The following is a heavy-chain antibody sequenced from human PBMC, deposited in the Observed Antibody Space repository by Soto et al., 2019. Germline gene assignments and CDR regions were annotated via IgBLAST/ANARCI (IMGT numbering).Heavy chain of an antibody. J-gene: IGHJ5*01. CDR3: APRNWFDT. CDR2: ISGSGGST. CDR1: GFTFSGYA. V-gene: IGHV3-23*01. Sequence: PGWSLRLSCAASGFTFSGYAMSWVRHAPGKGLEWVSAISGSGGSTYYADSVKGRFTISRDNSKNTLYLQMNSLRAEDTDVYYCAPRNWFDTWGHGTLVTVTS.